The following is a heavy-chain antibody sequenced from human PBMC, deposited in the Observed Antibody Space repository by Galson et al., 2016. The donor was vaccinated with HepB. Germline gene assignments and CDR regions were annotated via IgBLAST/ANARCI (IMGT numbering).Heavy chain of an antibody. Sequence: PALVKPTQTLTLTCTFSGFSLTTTAVGVGWFRQPPGKALEWLALIYWNDDNHYSPSLRSRLTLTKDTSKNHEVLTMTNMDPVDTATYYCAHGSGWLFDYWGQGTLVTVSS. CDR3: AHGSGWLFDY. CDR1: GFSLTTTAVG. V-gene: IGHV2-5*01. J-gene: IGHJ4*02. CDR2: IYWNDDN. D-gene: IGHD6-19*01.